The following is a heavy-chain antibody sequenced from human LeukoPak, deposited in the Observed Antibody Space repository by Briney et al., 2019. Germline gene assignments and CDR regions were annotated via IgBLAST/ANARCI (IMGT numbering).Heavy chain of an antibody. V-gene: IGHV4-30-4*01. CDR3: ARDLLNEGNHLDY. CDR1: GGSISSGDYY. Sequence: SQTLSLTCTVSGGSISSGDYYWRWIRQPPGKGLEWIGYIYYSGSTYYNPSLKSRVTISVDTSKNQLSLKLSSVTAADTAVYYCARDLLNEGNHLDYWGQGTLVTVSS. CDR2: IYYSGST. J-gene: IGHJ4*02. D-gene: IGHD4-23*01.